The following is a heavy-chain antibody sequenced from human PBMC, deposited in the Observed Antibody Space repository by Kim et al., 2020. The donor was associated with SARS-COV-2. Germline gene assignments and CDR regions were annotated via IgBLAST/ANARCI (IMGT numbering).Heavy chain of an antibody. CDR3: ARGERCGELFVDY. D-gene: IGHD3-10*01. CDR1: GFTFSSYG. CDR2: IWDDGSNK. Sequence: GGSLRLSCAASGFTFSSYGMHWVRQAPGKGLEWVAAIWDDGSNKYYADSVKGRFTISRDNSKNTLYLQMNSLRAEDTAVYYCARGERCGELFVDYWGQGTMVTVSS. J-gene: IGHJ4*02. V-gene: IGHV3-33*01.